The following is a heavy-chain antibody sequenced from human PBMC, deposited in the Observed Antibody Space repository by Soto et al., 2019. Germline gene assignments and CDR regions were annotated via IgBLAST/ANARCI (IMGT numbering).Heavy chain of an antibody. CDR1: GDSVSSCCFY. J-gene: IGHJ5*02. D-gene: IGHD5-12*01. CDR3: AREYRGYDWHWFDP. CDR2: IHYSGST. V-gene: IGHV4-39*02. Sequence: SETLSLTCTVSGDSVSSCCFYWAWIRQPPGKGLEWVGSIHYSGSTYYSWPLKSRGTISVDTSKNQLSLRLTFVTAADTAVYYCAREYRGYDWHWFDPWGQGTLVTVSS.